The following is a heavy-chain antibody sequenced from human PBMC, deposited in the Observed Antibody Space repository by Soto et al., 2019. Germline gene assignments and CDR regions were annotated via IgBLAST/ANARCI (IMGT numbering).Heavy chain of an antibody. CDR3: ARGLLDDFWSGPRVAIYYMDV. J-gene: IGHJ6*03. D-gene: IGHD3-3*01. CDR1: GFTLSSYS. CDR2: ISSSSSYI. V-gene: IGHV3-21*01. Sequence: PGGSLRISCAASGFTLSSYSMNWVRQAPGKGLEWVSSISSSSSYIYYADSVKGRFTISRDNAKNSLYLQMNSLRAEDTAVYYCARGLLDDFWSGPRVAIYYMDVWGKGTTVTVSS.